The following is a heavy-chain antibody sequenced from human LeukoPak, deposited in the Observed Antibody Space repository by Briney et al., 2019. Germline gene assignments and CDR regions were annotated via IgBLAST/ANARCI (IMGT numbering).Heavy chain of an antibody. CDR2: IYYSGST. V-gene: IGHV4-59*01. CDR1: GGSISSYY. CDR3: AGGWGYYDFWSGYS. D-gene: IGHD3-3*01. J-gene: IGHJ4*02. Sequence: PSETLSLTCTVSGGSISSYYWSWNRQPPGKGLEWIGYIYYSGSTNYNPSLKSRVTISVDTSKNQFSLKLSSVTAADTAVYYCAGGWGYYDFWSGYSGGQGTLVTVSS.